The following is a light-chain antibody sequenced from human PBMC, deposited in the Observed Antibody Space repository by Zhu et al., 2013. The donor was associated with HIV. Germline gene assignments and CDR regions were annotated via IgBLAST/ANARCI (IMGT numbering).Light chain of an antibody. CDR3: QQRVTWPLT. CDR2: GTS. Sequence: EIVLTQSPDTLSLSPGERATLSCRASQSFSASFLAWYQQKPGQAPRLLIFGTSSRATGIPARFSGSGSGTDFTLIISNLEPEDFAVYFCQQRVTWPLTFGGGTTVDIK. J-gene: IGKJ4*01. CDR1: QSFSASF. V-gene: IGKV3D-20*02.